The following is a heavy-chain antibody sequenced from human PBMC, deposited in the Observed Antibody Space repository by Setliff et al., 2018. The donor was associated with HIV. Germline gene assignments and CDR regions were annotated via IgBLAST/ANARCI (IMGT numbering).Heavy chain of an antibody. CDR2: IYRGGST. J-gene: IGHJ3*02. Sequence: PGESLKISCAASGFTVSSNYMSWVRQAPGKGLQWVSVIYRGGSTYYADSVKGRFTISRDNSKNTLHLQLNSLRPEDSAVYYCARDWTQGGDFDIWGQGTMVTVSS. CDR1: GFTVSSNY. CDR3: ARDWTQGGDFDI. D-gene: IGHD2-21*01. V-gene: IGHV3-66*02.